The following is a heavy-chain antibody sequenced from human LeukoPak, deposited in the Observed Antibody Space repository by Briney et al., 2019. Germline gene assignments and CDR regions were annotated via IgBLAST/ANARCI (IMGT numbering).Heavy chain of an antibody. D-gene: IGHD3-9*01. Sequence: GVSLKISCKGSGYSFTSHWIAWVRQMPGKGLGWMGIIYPGDSDTRYSPSFQGQVTISADKSISTAYLQWSSLKASDTAMYYCARHMDYDILTGSNFDYWGQGTLVTVSS. CDR1: GYSFTSHW. J-gene: IGHJ4*02. CDR2: IYPGDSDT. CDR3: ARHMDYDILTGSNFDY. V-gene: IGHV5-51*01.